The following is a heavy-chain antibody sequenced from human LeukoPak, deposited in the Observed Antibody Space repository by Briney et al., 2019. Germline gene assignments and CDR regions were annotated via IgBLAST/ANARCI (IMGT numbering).Heavy chain of an antibody. Sequence: SETLSLTCTVSGGSISSYYWSWIRQPPGKGLEWIGYIYYSGTTTYNPSLKSRVTISVDTSKNQFSLKLNSVTAADTAVYYCARLVVPAAKHGMDVWGQGTTVIVSS. J-gene: IGHJ6*02. V-gene: IGHV4-59*08. CDR1: GGSISSYY. D-gene: IGHD2-2*01. CDR2: IYYSGTT. CDR3: ARLVVPAAKHGMDV.